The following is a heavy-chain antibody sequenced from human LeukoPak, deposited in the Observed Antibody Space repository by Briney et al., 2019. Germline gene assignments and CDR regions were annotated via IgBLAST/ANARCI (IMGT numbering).Heavy chain of an antibody. Sequence: PSETLSLTCTVSGGSIIGSYWTWIRQSPGGGLEYIGYIYNTVDVNYSPSLKSRVTISIDMSRSQFSLRLKSVTAADTAIYYCARSRNYDSTGYNPTYYFDSWGQGALVTVSP. D-gene: IGHD3-22*01. CDR2: IYNTVDV. CDR1: GGSIIGSY. V-gene: IGHV4-59*01. J-gene: IGHJ4*02. CDR3: ARSRNYDSTGYNPTYYFDS.